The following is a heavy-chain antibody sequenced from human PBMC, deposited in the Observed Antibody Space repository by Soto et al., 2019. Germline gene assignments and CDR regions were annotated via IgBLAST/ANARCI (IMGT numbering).Heavy chain of an antibody. Sequence: GGSLRLSCAASGFPFYYYAMHWVRQAPGKGLEWVSGISWNSGNIGYADSVKGRFTISRDNAKNSLYLEMNGLRAEDTALYYCAKEMDCSTTTCSFFDFSNFAFDFWGQGTLVTVSS. CDR3: AKEMDCSTTTCSFFDFSNFAFDF. D-gene: IGHD2-2*01. CDR1: GFPFYYYA. V-gene: IGHV3-9*01. J-gene: IGHJ4*02. CDR2: ISWNSGNI.